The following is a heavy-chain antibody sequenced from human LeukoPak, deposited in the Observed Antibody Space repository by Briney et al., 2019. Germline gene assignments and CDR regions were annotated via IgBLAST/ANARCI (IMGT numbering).Heavy chain of an antibody. D-gene: IGHD3-10*01. J-gene: IGHJ4*02. CDR3: ARDQGSLWFGGLGY. V-gene: IGHV3-48*04. Sequence: PGGSLRLSCAASGFTFSSCSMNWVRQAPGKGLEWVSYISSSSSTIYYADSVKGRFTISRDNAKNSLYLQMNSLRAEDTAVYYCARDQGSLWFGGLGYWGQGTLVTVSS. CDR2: ISSSSSTI. CDR1: GFTFSSCS.